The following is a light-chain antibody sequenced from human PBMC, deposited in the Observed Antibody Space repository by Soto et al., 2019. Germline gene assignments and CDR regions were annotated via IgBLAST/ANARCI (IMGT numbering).Light chain of an antibody. CDR1: SSDVGNYNY. Sequence: QSALTRPRSVSGSPGQSVTISCTGTSSDVGNYNYVSWYQQHQGKAPKVMLYDVNNWPSGVPDRFSGSKSGNTASLAISGLQAEDEADYYCCAYAGSYTWVFGGGTTLTVL. CDR2: DVN. V-gene: IGLV2-11*01. CDR3: CAYAGSYTWV. J-gene: IGLJ3*02.